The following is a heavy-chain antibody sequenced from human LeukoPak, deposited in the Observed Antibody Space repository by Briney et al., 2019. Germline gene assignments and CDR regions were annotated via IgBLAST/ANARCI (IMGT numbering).Heavy chain of an antibody. Sequence: PGGSLRLSCAASGITFSRHGMHWVRQAPGKGQEWVAFIRYDGSDKYYADSVKGRFTISRDNSKNRLYLQMNSLRTEDTAVYYCAKVLYYYDSSGYLYDFWGQGTLFTVSS. J-gene: IGHJ4*02. D-gene: IGHD3-22*01. CDR1: GITFSRHG. V-gene: IGHV3-30*02. CDR2: IRYDGSDK. CDR3: AKVLYYYDSSGYLYDF.